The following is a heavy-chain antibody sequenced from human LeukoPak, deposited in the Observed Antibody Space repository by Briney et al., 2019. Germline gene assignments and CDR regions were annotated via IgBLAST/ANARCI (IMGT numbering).Heavy chain of an antibody. Sequence: GASVKVSCKASGGTFSSYAISRVRQAPGQGLEWMGGIIPIFGTANYAQKFQGRVTTTTDESTSTAYMELSSLRSEDTAVYYCARDADYGDYSGVWFDPWGQGTLVTVSS. CDR2: IIPIFGTA. CDR1: GGTFSSYA. J-gene: IGHJ5*02. V-gene: IGHV1-69*05. D-gene: IGHD4-17*01. CDR3: ARDADYGDYSGVWFDP.